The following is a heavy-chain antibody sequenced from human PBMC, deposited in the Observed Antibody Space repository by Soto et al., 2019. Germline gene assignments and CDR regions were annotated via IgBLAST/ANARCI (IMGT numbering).Heavy chain of an antibody. Sequence: EVQLLESGGGLVQPGGSLRLSCVASVGSGFTFTDYAMAWVRQAPEKGLEWVSGISGSDYRTYYADSVKGRFTISRDNSNNMLFLQMNSLRAEDTAIYYCVGDYGGLEGFDVWGQGTMVTVSS. V-gene: IGHV3-23*01. CDR3: VGDYGGLEGFDV. CDR2: ISGSDYRT. J-gene: IGHJ3*01. D-gene: IGHD4-17*01. CDR1: VGSGFTFTDYA.